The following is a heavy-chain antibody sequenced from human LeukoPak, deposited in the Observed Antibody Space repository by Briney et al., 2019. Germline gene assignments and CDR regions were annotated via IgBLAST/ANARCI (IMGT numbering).Heavy chain of an antibody. D-gene: IGHD6-19*01. CDR3: ARGNIAVPGTPYYFEY. Sequence: PGASVKVSCKSFGYTFSTYGISWVRQATGQGLEWMGWMNPNSGNTYYAQRFQGRVTMTRDTSISTAYMEVSSLRSEDTAVYYCARGNIAVPGTPYYFEYWGQGTLVTVSS. V-gene: IGHV1-8*02. J-gene: IGHJ4*02. CDR1: GYTFSTYG. CDR2: MNPNSGNT.